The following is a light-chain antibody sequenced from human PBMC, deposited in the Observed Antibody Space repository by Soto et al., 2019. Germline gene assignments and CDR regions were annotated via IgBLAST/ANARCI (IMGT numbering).Light chain of an antibody. V-gene: IGKV1-33*01. J-gene: IGKJ1*01. CDR1: QAINNY. Sequence: DIQMTQSPSSLSASVGDRGTITCQASQAINNYLHWYQQKPGKAPKLLIYDASNLEKGAPSRFSGSGSGTDFTFDISSLQPEDVATYYCQHHHNLPHFGQGTKVDIK. CDR2: DAS. CDR3: QHHHNLPH.